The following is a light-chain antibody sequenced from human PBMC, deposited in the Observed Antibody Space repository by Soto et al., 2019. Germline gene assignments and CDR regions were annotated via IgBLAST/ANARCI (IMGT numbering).Light chain of an antibody. J-gene: IGKJ3*01. Sequence: DIQMTQSPSSLSASVGDRVTITCRASQAIRNYLAWYQQRPGQVPNLLIYAASTLQSGVPSRFSGSGSGTDFTLTISSLQPEDAATYYCKKYNSAPFTFGPGTKVDVK. CDR1: QAIRNY. CDR3: KKYNSAPFT. CDR2: AAS. V-gene: IGKV1-27*01.